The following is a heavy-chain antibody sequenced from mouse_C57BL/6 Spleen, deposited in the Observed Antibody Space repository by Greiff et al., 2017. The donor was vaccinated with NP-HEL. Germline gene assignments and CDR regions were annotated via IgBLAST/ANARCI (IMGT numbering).Heavy chain of an antibody. CDR2: INPNNGGT. J-gene: IGHJ2*01. Sequence: EVQLQQSGPELVKPGASVKMSCKASGYTFTDYNMHWVKQSHGKSLEWIGYINPNNGGTSYNQKFKGKATLTVNKSSSTAYMELRSLTSEDSAVYYCGGDYDDPFDYWGQGTTLTVSS. CDR1: GYTFTDYN. D-gene: IGHD2-4*01. V-gene: IGHV1-22*01. CDR3: GGDYDDPFDY.